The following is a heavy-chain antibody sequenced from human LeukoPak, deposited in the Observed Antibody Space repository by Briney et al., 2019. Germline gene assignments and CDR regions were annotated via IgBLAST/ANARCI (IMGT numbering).Heavy chain of an antibody. CDR1: GFAFDDYA. CDR3: AKDRTVYDSSGLDY. Sequence: PGRSLRLSCTASGFAFDDYAIHWVRQAPGKGLEWVSGISWNSGSIGYADSVKGRFTISRDNAKNSLYLQMNSLIAEDTALYYCAKDRTVYDSSGLDYWGQGTLVTVSS. D-gene: IGHD3-22*01. J-gene: IGHJ4*02. CDR2: ISWNSGSI. V-gene: IGHV3-9*01.